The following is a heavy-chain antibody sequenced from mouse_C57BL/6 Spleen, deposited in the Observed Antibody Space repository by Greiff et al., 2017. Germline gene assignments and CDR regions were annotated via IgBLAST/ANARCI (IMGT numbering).Heavy chain of an antibody. V-gene: IGHV1-52*01. J-gene: IGHJ3*01. D-gene: IGHD1-1*01. CDR2: IDPSDSET. CDR1: GYTFTSYW. CDR3: ARGGYYGSSAWFAY. Sequence: VQLQQPGAELVRPGSSVKLSCKASGYTFTSYWMHWVKQRPIQGLEWIGNIDPSDSETHYNQKFKDKATLTVDKSSSTAYMQLSSLTSEDSAVYYCARGGYYGSSAWFAYWGQGTLVTVSA.